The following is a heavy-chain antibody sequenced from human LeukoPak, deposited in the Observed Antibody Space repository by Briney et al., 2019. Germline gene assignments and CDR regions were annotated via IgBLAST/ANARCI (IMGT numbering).Heavy chain of an antibody. CDR2: ISGSGGTT. J-gene: IGHJ4*02. CDR3: ASPPFSSSWYDLGY. V-gene: IGHV3-23*01. Sequence: PGGSLRLSCAASGFTFSSHAMSWVRQAPGKVLEWVSAISGSGGTTYYADSVKGRFTVSRDNSKNTLYLQMNSLRAEDTAVYYCASPPFSSSWYDLGYWGQGTLVTVSS. D-gene: IGHD6-13*01. CDR1: GFTFSSHA.